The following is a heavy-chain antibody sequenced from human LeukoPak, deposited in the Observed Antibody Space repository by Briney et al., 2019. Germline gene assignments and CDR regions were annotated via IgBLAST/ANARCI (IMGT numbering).Heavy chain of an antibody. CDR1: GFTFSSYA. Sequence: GGSLRLSCAASGFTFSSYAMSWVHQAPGKGLEWVSAISGSGGSTYYADSVKGRFTISRDNSKNTLYLQMNSLRAEDTAVYYCAKSSLFGVVIIHPYYYYGMDVWGQGTTVTVSS. V-gene: IGHV3-23*01. D-gene: IGHD3-3*01. CDR2: ISGSGGST. CDR3: AKSSLFGVVIIHPYYYYGMDV. J-gene: IGHJ6*02.